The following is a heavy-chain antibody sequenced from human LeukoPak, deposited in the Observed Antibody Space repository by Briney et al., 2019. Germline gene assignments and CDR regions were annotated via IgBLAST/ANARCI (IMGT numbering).Heavy chain of an antibody. J-gene: IGHJ4*02. CDR2: IWYDGSNK. D-gene: IGHD4-17*01. CDR1: GFTFSSYG. CDR3: ARDRGHYGDYADY. Sequence: GGSLRLSCAASGFTFSSYGMHWVRQAPGKGLEWVAVIWYDGSNKYYADSVKGRFTISRDNSKNTLYLQMNSLRAEDTAVYYCARDRGHYGDYADYWGQGTLVTVSS. V-gene: IGHV3-33*08.